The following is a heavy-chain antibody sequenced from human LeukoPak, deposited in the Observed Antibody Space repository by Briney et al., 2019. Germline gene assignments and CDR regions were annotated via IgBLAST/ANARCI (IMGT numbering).Heavy chain of an antibody. J-gene: IGHJ6*03. CDR1: GFTFSSYG. CDR2: IWYDGSNK. V-gene: IGHV3-33*06. Sequence: PGRSLRLPSAASGFTFSSYGMHRVRQAPGKGLEWVAVIWYDGSNKYYADSVKGRFTISRDNSKNTLYLQMNSLRAEDTAVYYCAKDSSGLYYYMDVWGKGTTVTVSS. CDR3: AKDSSGLYYYMDV.